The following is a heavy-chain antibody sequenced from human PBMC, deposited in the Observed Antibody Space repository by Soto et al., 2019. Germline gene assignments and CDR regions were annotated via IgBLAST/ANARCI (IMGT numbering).Heavy chain of an antibody. Sequence: QLQLQESGPGLVKPSETLSLTCTVSGGSISSSSYYWGWIRQPPGKGLEWIGSIYYSGSTYFNPSLKSRVTISVDTSKNQFSLKLSSVTAADTAVYYCATLWFGEGNYWGQGTLVTVSS. J-gene: IGHJ4*02. CDR3: ATLWFGEGNY. D-gene: IGHD3-10*01. CDR2: IYYSGST. CDR1: GGSISSSSYY. V-gene: IGHV4-39*01.